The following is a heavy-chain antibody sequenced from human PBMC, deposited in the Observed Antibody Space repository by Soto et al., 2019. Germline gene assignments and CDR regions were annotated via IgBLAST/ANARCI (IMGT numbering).Heavy chain of an antibody. CDR3: AGERNYDFWSGYSSYGMDV. V-gene: IGHV1-46*01. J-gene: IGHJ6*02. D-gene: IGHD3-3*01. CDR1: GDSFTNYY. Sequence: QVQLIQSGAEVRKPGASLKVSCKASGDSFTNYYFHWVRQAPGQSLEWMGIINSSGGSPTYAQKFLGRVTMTRDTSTSTVYMELSSLKSEDTAVYYCAGERNYDFWSGYSSYGMDVWGQGTTVSVSS. CDR2: INSSGGSP.